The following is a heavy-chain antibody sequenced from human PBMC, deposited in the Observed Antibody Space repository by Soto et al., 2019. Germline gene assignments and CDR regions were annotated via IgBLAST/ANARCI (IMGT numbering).Heavy chain of an antibody. CDR3: ATAVPFDY. CDR2: IHSDGSST. D-gene: IGHD2-2*01. Sequence: EVQLVESGGGLVQPGGSLRLSCAASGFTFSSYWMNWFRQAPGKGLVWVSRIHSDGSSTYYADSVKGRFTISRDNAKNTLYLQMTSLRAEDTAVYYCATAVPFDYWGQGTLVTVSS. J-gene: IGHJ4*02. CDR1: GFTFSSYW. V-gene: IGHV3-74*01.